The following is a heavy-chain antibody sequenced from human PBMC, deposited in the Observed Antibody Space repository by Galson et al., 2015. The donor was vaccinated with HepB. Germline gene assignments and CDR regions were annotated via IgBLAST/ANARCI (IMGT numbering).Heavy chain of an antibody. CDR2: IYSGGTT. J-gene: IGHJ5*02. V-gene: IGHV3-53*01. CDR1: GFTVGSHY. D-gene: IGHD3-16*01. Sequence: SLRLSCAASGFTVGSHYMSWVRQAPGKGLDWVSIIYSGGTTLYADSVKGRLTISRDNSKNTVYLQMNSLRPEDTAMYYCARADDFVWGSYNPWGQGTLVTVSS. CDR3: ARADDFVWGSYNP.